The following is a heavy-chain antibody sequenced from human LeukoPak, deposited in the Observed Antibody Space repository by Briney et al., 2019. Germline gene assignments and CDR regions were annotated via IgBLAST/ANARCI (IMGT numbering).Heavy chain of an antibody. Sequence: ASVKVSCKASGYTFTSYGISWVRQAPGQGLEWMGWISAYNGNTNYAQKLQGRVTMTTDTSTSTAYMELRSLRSDVTAVYYCARVGYCSSTSCYPYYFDYWGQGTLVTVSS. CDR3: ARVGYCSSTSCYPYYFDY. CDR1: GYTFTSYG. D-gene: IGHD2-2*01. CDR2: ISAYNGNT. J-gene: IGHJ4*02. V-gene: IGHV1-18*01.